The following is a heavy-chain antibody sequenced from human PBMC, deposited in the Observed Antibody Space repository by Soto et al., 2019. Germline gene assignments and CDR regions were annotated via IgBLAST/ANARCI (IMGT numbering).Heavy chain of an antibody. J-gene: IGHJ4*02. Sequence: GGSLRLSCAASGFTLSSYAMSWVRQAPGKGLEWVSAISGSGGSTYYADSVKGRFTISRDNSKNTLYLQMNSLRAEDTAVYYCAASRYYDFWSGYYTGFDYWGQGTLVTVSS. CDR1: GFTLSSYA. V-gene: IGHV3-23*01. D-gene: IGHD3-3*01. CDR2: ISGSGGST. CDR3: AASRYYDFWSGYYTGFDY.